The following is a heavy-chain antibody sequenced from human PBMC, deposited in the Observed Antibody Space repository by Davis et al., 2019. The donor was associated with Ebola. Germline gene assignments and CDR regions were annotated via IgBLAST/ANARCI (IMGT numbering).Heavy chain of an antibody. D-gene: IGHD5-24*01. CDR3: ARRHVEMATKDWYFDL. J-gene: IGHJ2*01. CDR1: GGSIISSSSY. CDR2: IYYSGRT. Sequence: MPSETLSLTCTVSGGSIISSSSYWGWIRQPPRKGLEWIGYIYYSGRTNYNPSLKSRVTISVDTSKNQFSLKLSSVTAADTAVYYCARRHVEMATKDWYFDLWGRGTLVTVSS. V-gene: IGHV4-61*05.